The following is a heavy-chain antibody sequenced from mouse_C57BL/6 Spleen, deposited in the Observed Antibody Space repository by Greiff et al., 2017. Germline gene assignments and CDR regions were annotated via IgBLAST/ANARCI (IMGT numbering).Heavy chain of an antibody. D-gene: IGHD2-14*01. CDR1: GYSFTGYY. Sequence: VQLQQSGPELVKPGASVKISCKASGYSFTGYYMNWVKQSPEKSLEWIGEINPSTGGTNYNQKFKAKATLTVDKSSSTAYMQLTSLTSEDSAVYYCARGVPYYFDYWGQGTTLTVSS. J-gene: IGHJ2*01. CDR3: ARGVPYYFDY. V-gene: IGHV1-42*01. CDR2: INPSTGGT.